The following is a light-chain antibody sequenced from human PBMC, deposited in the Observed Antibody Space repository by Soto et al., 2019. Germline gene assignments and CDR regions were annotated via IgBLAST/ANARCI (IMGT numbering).Light chain of an antibody. Sequence: DIVMTQSPDSLAVSLGERATINCKSSQSVLYSSNNKNYLAWYQQKPGQPPKLLIYWASTRESGVPDRFSGSGSGTDFTFTISSLQAEDVAVYYCLQYYSTPRTFGQGTKVEIK. V-gene: IGKV4-1*01. J-gene: IGKJ1*01. CDR1: QSVLYSSNNKNY. CDR3: LQYYSTPRT. CDR2: WAS.